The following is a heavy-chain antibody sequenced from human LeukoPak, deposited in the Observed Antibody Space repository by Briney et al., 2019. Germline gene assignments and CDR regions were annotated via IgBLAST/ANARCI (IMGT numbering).Heavy chain of an antibody. V-gene: IGHV1-69*05. CDR1: GDTFSSYA. J-gene: IGHJ4*02. CDR2: IIPIFGTA. CDR3: ARLGNIAARPGGYFDY. Sequence: GSSVKVSCKASGDTFSSYAISWVRQAPGQGLEWMGGIIPIFGTANYAQKFQGRVTITTDESTSTAYMELSSLRSEDTAVYYCARLGNIAARPGGYFDYWGQGTLVTVSS. D-gene: IGHD6-6*01.